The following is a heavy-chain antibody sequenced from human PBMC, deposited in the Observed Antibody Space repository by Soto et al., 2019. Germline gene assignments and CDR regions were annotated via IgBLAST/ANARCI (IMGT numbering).Heavy chain of an antibody. V-gene: IGHV6-1*01. J-gene: IGHJ5*02. D-gene: IGHD1-26*01. CDR3: ARSAAASGSNWFDP. Sequence: SQTLSLTCAISSDSVSSNSAAWNWIRQSPSRGLEWLGRTYYRSKWYNDYAVSVKSRITINPGTSKNQFSLQLNSVTPEDTAVYYCARSAAASGSNWFDPWGQGSLVTVSS. CDR1: SDSVSSNSAA. CDR2: TYYRSKWYN.